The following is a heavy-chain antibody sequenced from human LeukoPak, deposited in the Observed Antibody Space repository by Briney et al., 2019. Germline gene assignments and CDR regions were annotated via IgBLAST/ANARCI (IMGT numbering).Heavy chain of an antibody. D-gene: IGHD4-17*01. CDR1: GGSFSGYF. CDR3: ARDTTVTYYYYYMDV. Sequence: SETLSLTCAVYGGSFSGYFWSWIRQPPGKGLEWIGEINHSGSTNYNPSLKSRVTISVDTSKKQFSLKLSSVTAADTALYYCARDTTVTYYYYYMDVWGKGTTVTISS. J-gene: IGHJ6*03. CDR2: INHSGST. V-gene: IGHV4-34*01.